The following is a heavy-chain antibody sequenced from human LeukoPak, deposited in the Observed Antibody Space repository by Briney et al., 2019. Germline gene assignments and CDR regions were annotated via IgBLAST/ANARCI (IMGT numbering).Heavy chain of an antibody. V-gene: IGHV3-23*01. D-gene: IGHD3-10*01. J-gene: IGHJ4*02. CDR3: AKDGGVWFGESNDY. CDR2: ISGSGGST. Sequence: GGSLRLSCAVSGFTFSSYGMSWVRQAPGKGLEWVSAISGSGGSTYYADSVKGRFTISRDNFKNTLYLQMHSLRVEDTAVYYCAKDGGVWFGESNDYWGQGTLVTVSS. CDR1: GFTFSSYG.